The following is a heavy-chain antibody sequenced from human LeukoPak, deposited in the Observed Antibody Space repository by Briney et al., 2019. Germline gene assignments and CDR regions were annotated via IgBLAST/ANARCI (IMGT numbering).Heavy chain of an antibody. CDR1: GYRFNAYW. V-gene: IGHV5-10-1*01. Sequence: GESLKISCRGSGYRFNAYWIDWVRQMPGKGLEWMGRIDPSDSYTNYSPSFQGHVTISADKSISTAYLQWSSLKASDTAMYYCARVIHLGELSLYDYWGQGTLVTVSS. CDR3: ARVIHLGELSLYDY. J-gene: IGHJ4*02. D-gene: IGHD3-16*02. CDR2: IDPSDSYT.